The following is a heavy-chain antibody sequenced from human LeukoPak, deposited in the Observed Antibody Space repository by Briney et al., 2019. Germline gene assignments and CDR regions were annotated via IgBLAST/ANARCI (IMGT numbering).Heavy chain of an antibody. Sequence: GESLKVSCKGFGYSFSSYWIGWVRQMPGKGLEWMGIIYPGDSDTRYSPSFQGQVTISADKSISTAYLQWSSLKASDTAMYYCARLPPAAGDYWGQGTLVTVSS. V-gene: IGHV5-51*01. CDR3: ARLPPAAGDY. CDR2: IYPGDSDT. D-gene: IGHD6-13*01. CDR1: GYSFSSYW. J-gene: IGHJ4*02.